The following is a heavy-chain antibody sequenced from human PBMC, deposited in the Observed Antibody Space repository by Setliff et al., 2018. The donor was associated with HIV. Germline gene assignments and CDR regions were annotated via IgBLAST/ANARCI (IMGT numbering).Heavy chain of an antibody. CDR2: IIPVFGTA. CDR1: RGTFGSYA. D-gene: IGHD3-22*01. CDR3: ARDRTRYSSDSNGYYYDY. Sequence: SVKVSCKASRGTFGSYAVNWVRQAPGQGLEWMGRIIPVFGTANYAQNFQGRVTITADKSTSTAYKELSSLRSDDTAVYYCARDRTRYSSDSNGYYYDYWGQGTLVTVSS. V-gene: IGHV1-69*06. J-gene: IGHJ4*02.